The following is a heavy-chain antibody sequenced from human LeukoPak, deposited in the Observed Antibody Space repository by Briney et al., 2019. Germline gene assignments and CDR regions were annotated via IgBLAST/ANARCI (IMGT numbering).Heavy chain of an antibody. Sequence: PGGSLRLSRAASGFAFSSYWMSWVRQAPGKGLEWVANIKQDGSEKYHVDSVKGRFTISRDNAKNSLYLQMNSLRAEDTAVYYCARDLSGGKLRYFDWLPPDYWGQGTLVTVSS. D-gene: IGHD3-9*01. CDR1: GFAFSSYW. V-gene: IGHV3-7*01. J-gene: IGHJ4*02. CDR2: IKQDGSEK. CDR3: ARDLSGGKLRYFDWLPPDY.